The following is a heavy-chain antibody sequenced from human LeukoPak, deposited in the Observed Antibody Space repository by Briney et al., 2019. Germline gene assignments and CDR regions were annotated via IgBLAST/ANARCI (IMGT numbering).Heavy chain of an antibody. D-gene: IGHD3-22*01. Sequence: SVKVSCKASGGTFSSYAISWVRQAPGQGLERMGRIIPILGIANYAQKFQGRVTITADKSTSTAYMELSSLRSEDTAVYYCARDWSYYYDSSGYQSVWGQGTLVTVSS. CDR2: IIPILGIA. J-gene: IGHJ4*02. V-gene: IGHV1-69*04. CDR1: GGTFSSYA. CDR3: ARDWSYYYDSSGYQSV.